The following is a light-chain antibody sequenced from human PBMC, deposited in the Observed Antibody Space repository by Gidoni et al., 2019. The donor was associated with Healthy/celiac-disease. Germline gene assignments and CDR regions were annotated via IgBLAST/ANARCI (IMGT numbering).Light chain of an antibody. J-gene: IGKJ2*01. CDR1: QGMSSW. V-gene: IGKV1-12*01. Sequence: DIQMTQFPSSVSASVGDRVTLTCRASQGMSSWLAWYQQKPGKAPKLLIYAASSLQRGVPSRFSGSGSGTDFTLTISSLLPEDFATYYCQQANSFPVTFGQGTKLEIK. CDR3: QQANSFPVT. CDR2: AAS.